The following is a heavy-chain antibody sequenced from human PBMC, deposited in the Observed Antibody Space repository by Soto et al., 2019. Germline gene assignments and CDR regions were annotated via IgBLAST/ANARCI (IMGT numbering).Heavy chain of an antibody. CDR2: ISGSSTYR. D-gene: IGHD3-9*01. J-gene: IGHJ4*02. Sequence: EVQLVESGGGPVTPGESLRLFCAGSGFTFSSYSLNWVRQAPGKGLEWVSSISGSSTYRYYADSVKGRFTISRDNAKNSVFLQMNSLTAEDTAMYYCTTLGASTGYYPHHWGQGILVTVSS. CDR3: TTLGASTGYYPHH. CDR1: GFTFSSYS. V-gene: IGHV3-21*01.